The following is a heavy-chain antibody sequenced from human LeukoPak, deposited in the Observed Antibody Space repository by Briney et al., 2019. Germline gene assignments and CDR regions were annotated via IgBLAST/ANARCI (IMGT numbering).Heavy chain of an antibody. CDR1: GFTFSSYD. Sequence: PGGSLRLFCAASGFTFSSYDMHWVRQATGKGLEWVSAIGTAGDTYYPGSVKGRFTISRENAKNSLYLQMNSLRAGDTAVHYCARESDYGDYFDYWGQGTLVTVSS. J-gene: IGHJ4*02. V-gene: IGHV3-13*01. CDR2: IGTAGDT. D-gene: IGHD3-16*01. CDR3: ARESDYGDYFDY.